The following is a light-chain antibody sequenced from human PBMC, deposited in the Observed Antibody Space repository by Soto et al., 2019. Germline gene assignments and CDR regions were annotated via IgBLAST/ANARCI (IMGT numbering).Light chain of an antibody. CDR1: QRGFYRSNNRDS. CDR2: WAS. Sequence: DKVRTQSPDSLAAPLEERATINLKSVQRGFYRSNNRDSLAWYQQKPGLPPKLLISWASTRESGVPDRFSGSGSGTDFTLTISSLQSEDFAVYYCQQYNNWPRTFGQGTKVDIK. V-gene: IGKV4-1*01. J-gene: IGKJ1*01. CDR3: QQYNNWPRT.